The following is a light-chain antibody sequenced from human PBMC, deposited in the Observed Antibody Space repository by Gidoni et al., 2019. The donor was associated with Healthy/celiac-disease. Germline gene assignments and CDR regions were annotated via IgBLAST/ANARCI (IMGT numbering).Light chain of an antibody. CDR2: AAS. J-gene: IGKJ1*01. V-gene: IGKV1-9*01. CDR1: QGISSF. Sequence: DIQLTQSPSFLSASVGDRVTITCRASQGISSFLAWYQQKPGKAPKVLIYAASTLQSGVPSRFSGSGSGTEFTLTISSLQPEEFATYYCQQFYSYPWTFGQGTKVEIK. CDR3: QQFYSYPWT.